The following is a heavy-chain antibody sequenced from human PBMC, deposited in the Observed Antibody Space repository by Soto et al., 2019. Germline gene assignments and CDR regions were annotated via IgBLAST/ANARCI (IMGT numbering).Heavy chain of an antibody. CDR1: GGSISRYY. CDR3: ASGNGYLWGKYDDAFDI. J-gene: IGHJ3*02. D-gene: IGHD3-16*01. CDR2: LYHTGST. V-gene: IGHV4-59*12. Sequence: SETLSLTCTVSGGSISRYYWSWIRQPPGKGLEWIGYLYHTGSTNYNPSLKSRVTISVDKSKNQMSLKLSSVTAADTAVYYCASGNGYLWGKYDDAFDIWGQGTKVTVSS.